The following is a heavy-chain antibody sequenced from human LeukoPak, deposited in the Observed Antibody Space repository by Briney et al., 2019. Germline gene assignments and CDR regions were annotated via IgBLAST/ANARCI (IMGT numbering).Heavy chain of an antibody. J-gene: IGHJ4*02. V-gene: IGHV1-69*13. CDR1: GGTFSSYA. Sequence: ASVKVSCKASGGTFSSYAISWVRQAPGQGLEWMGGIIPIFGTANYAQKFQGRVTITADESTSTAYMELGSLRSDDTAVYYCASDSVVVVAAIDYWGQGTLVTVSS. CDR3: ASDSVVVVAAIDY. CDR2: IIPIFGTA. D-gene: IGHD2-15*01.